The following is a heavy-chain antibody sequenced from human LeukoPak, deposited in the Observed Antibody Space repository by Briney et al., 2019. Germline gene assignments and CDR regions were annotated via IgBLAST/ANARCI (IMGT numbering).Heavy chain of an antibody. D-gene: IGHD5-18*01. CDR3: ARDSYSYGYGGFDY. CDR2: IYSTGHT. V-gene: IGHV4-30-4*01. J-gene: IGHJ4*02. CDR1: GGSLSSGDRY. Sequence: SQTLSLTCTVPGGSLSSGDRYWSWIRQSPGKGLEWIGYIYSTGHTYYNPSLKSRVIISVDTSKNQFSLELNSVTAADTAVYYCARDSYSYGYGGFDYWGQGILVTVSS.